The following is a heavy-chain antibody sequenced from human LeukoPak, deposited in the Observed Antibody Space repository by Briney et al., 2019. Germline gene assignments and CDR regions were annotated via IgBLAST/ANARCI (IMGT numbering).Heavy chain of an antibody. J-gene: IGHJ4*02. Sequence: SETLSLTCTVSGGSISSSSYYWGWIRQPPGTGLEWIGSIYYSGSTYYNPSLKSRVTISVDTSKNQFSLNLASVTAADTAVYYCARESFTIFGVVIDCWGQGTLVTVSS. CDR1: GGSISSSSYY. CDR3: ARESFTIFGVVIDC. V-gene: IGHV4-39*07. CDR2: IYYSGST. D-gene: IGHD3-3*01.